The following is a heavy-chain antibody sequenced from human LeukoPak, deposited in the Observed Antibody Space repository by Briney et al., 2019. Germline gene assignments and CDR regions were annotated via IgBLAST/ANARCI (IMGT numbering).Heavy chain of an antibody. Sequence: GGSLRLSCAASGFTFSNYGMHWVRQAPGKGLEWVAFIQNDGSNEYYADSVRGRFTISRDNSKKTVHLQMNSLKTEDTALYYCAKERGCFDPWGQGTLVTVSS. CDR1: GFTFSNYG. J-gene: IGHJ5*02. CDR2: IQNDGSNE. CDR3: AKERGCFDP. V-gene: IGHV3-30*02.